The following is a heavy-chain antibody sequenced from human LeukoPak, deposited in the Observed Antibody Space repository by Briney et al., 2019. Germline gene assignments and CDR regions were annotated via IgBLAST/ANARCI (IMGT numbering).Heavy chain of an antibody. CDR1: GFTFSSYG. J-gene: IGHJ4*02. D-gene: IGHD3-9*01. V-gene: IGHV3-33*01. CDR3: ARVVYDILTGYYGPFDC. Sequence: GRSLRLSCAASGFTFSSYGMHWVRQAPGKGLEWVAVIWYDGSNKYYADSVKGRFTISRDNSKNTLYLQMNSLRAEDTAVYYCARVVYDILTGYYGPFDCWGQGTLVTVSS. CDR2: IWYDGSNK.